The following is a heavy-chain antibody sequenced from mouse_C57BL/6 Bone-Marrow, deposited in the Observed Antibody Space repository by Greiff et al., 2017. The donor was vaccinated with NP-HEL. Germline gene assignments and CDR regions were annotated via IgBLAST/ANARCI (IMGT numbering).Heavy chain of an antibody. J-gene: IGHJ3*01. CDR1: GYSFTGYY. D-gene: IGHD1-1*01. V-gene: IGHV1-42*01. Sequence: VQLQQSGPELVKPGASVKISCKASGYSFTGYYMNWVKQSPEKSLEWIGEINPSTGGTTYNQKFKAKATLTVDKSSSTAYMQLKSLTSEDSAVYYCARWGTTGAYWGQGTLVTVSA. CDR2: INPSTGGT. CDR3: ARWGTTGAY.